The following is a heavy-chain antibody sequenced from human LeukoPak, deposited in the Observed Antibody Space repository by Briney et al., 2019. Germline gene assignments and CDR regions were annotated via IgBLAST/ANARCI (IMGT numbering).Heavy chain of an antibody. CDR2: FKTKYSQV. Sequence: PGGSLRLSCVASGFTFSDYAMNWVRQAPGKGLEWVSTFKTKYSQVYYAESVRGRFTISTDNSEKTVYLQMNSLRAEDTALYYCARSVPGYTRFDYWGQGALVTVSS. V-gene: IGHV3-23*05. CDR3: ARSVPGYTRFDY. CDR1: GFTFSDYA. D-gene: IGHD5-24*01. J-gene: IGHJ4*02.